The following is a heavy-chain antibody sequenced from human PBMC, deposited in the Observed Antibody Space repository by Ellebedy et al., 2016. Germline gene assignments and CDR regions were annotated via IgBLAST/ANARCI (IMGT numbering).Heavy chain of an antibody. CDR2: IYYSGST. CDR3: ARAAVAGTTVDY. CDR1: GRSISSSSYY. V-gene: IGHV4-39*07. Sequence: SETLSLTCTVSGRSISSSSYYWGWIRQPPGKGLEWIGSIYYSGSTYYNPSLKSRVTISVDTSKNQFSLKLSSVTAADTAVYYCARAAVAGTTVDYWGQGTLVTVSS. D-gene: IGHD6-19*01. J-gene: IGHJ4*02.